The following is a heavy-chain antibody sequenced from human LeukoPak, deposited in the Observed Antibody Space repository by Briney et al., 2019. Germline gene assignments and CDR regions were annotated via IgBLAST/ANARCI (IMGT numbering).Heavy chain of an antibody. CDR2: INADGRIT. D-gene: IGHD4-23*01. J-gene: IGHJ4*02. CDR3: ASNYGGDSNY. CDR1: GFTFSSYA. Sequence: PGGSLRLSCAASGFTFSSYAMSWVRQAPGKGLVWVSRINADGRITTYADSVKGRFTVSRDNAKNTLYLQMNSLRAEDTAVYYCASNYGGDSNYWGQGTLVTVSS. V-gene: IGHV3-74*01.